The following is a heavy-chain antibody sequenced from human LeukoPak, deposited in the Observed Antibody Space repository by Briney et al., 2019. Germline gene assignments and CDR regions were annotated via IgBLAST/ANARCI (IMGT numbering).Heavy chain of an antibody. J-gene: IGHJ5*02. V-gene: IGHV3-11*01. D-gene: IGHD3-10*01. CDR3: ARGSYYYGSGAYDP. Sequence: GGSLRLSCAASGFIMSDYYTSWIRQAPGKGLEWLSYSSTSGSTISYADSVKGRFTISRDNAKNSLYLQMNSLRAEDTAVYYCARGSYYYGSGAYDPWGQGTLVTVSS. CDR1: GFIMSDYY. CDR2: SSTSGSTI.